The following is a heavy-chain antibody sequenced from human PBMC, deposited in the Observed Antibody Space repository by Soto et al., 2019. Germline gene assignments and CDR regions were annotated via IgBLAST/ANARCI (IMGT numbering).Heavy chain of an antibody. Sequence: QVQLQQWGAGLLKPSETLSLTCGVYGGYFSAYYWSWIRQSPGKGLEWIGEINHSGSTNYNPSLKRRSTIPVDTYKDQFSLKRSPVTAPDAAVYYCASRQTYFYGSWTPFDHWGQGTLVTVSS. J-gene: IGHJ4*02. CDR2: INHSGST. CDR1: GGYFSAYY. CDR3: ASRQTYFYGSWTPFDH. V-gene: IGHV4-34*01. D-gene: IGHD3-10*01.